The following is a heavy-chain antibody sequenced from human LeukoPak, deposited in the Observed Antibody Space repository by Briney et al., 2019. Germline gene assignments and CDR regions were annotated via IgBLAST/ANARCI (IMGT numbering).Heavy chain of an antibody. J-gene: IGHJ5*02. Sequence: GASVKVSCKASGYTFTSYGISWVRQAPGQGLEWMGWISAYNGNTNYAQKLQGRVTMTTDTSTSTAYMELRSLRSDDTAVYYCARDFAPYDFWSGYYTGMNWFDPWGQGTLVTVSS. CDR3: ARDFAPYDFWSGYYTGMNWFDP. CDR2: ISAYNGNT. CDR1: GYTFTSYG. V-gene: IGHV1-18*01. D-gene: IGHD3-3*01.